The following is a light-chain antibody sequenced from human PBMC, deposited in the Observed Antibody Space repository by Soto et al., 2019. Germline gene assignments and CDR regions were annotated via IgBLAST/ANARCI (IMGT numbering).Light chain of an antibody. CDR3: LQEYNQPHT. V-gene: IGKV1-6*01. J-gene: IGKJ2*01. CDR1: QDIKHN. CDR2: AAS. Sequence: AIPLAQSPSSLSASIGDTVTITCRASQDIKHNLGWYQQKPGEAPKLLVYAASNVRGGVPSRFSGSGSGSYFILTSSHLQPEDSATYCCLQEYNQPHTFGRGTKVEIK.